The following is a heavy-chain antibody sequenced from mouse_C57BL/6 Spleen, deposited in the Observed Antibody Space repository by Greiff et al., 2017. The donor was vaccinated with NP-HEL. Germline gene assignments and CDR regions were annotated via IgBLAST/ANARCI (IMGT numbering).Heavy chain of an antibody. J-gene: IGHJ4*01. CDR1: ISLSTSGMGL. Sequence: QVTLKVSGPGILQPSQTLSLACTFSGISLSTSGMGLSWLRKPSGKALEWLASIWNNDNYYNPSLKSRLTISKETSNYQVFLKLTSVDTADSATYYGAWRVEYYYGSSYYAMDYWGQGTSVTVSS. D-gene: IGHD1-1*01. CDR3: WRVEYYYGSSYYAMDY. V-gene: IGHV8-2*01. CDR2: WNNDNY.